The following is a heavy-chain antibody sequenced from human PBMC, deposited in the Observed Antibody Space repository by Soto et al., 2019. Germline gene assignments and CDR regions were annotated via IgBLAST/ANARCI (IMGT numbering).Heavy chain of an antibody. CDR2: IYYSGST. CDR1: GGSISSYY. CDR3: ARGGGYDFPYYYYYYMDL. J-gene: IGHJ6*03. Sequence: PSETLSLTCTVSGGSISSYYWSWIRQPPGKGLEWIGYIYYSGSTNYNPSLKSRVTISVDTSKNQFSLKLSSVTAADTAVYYCARGGGYDFPYYYYYYMDLWGKGTSVTGSS. V-gene: IGHV4-59*01. D-gene: IGHD5-12*01.